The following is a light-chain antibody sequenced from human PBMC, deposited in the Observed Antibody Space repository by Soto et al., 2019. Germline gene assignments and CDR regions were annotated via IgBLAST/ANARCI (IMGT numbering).Light chain of an antibody. V-gene: IGKV1-5*03. CDR2: RAS. CDR1: QSVSSW. CDR3: QQYNSHLRT. J-gene: IGKJ4*01. Sequence: DIQMTQSPSTLSASVGDRVTITCRASQSVSSWLAWYQQKPGKAPKLLIYRASNLQSGVPSRFSGSGSVTDFTLTISSLQPDDSATYYCQQYNSHLRTFGGGTKVEIK.